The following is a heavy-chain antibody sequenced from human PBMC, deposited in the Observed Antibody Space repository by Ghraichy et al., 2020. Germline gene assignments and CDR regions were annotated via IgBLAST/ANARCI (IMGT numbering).Heavy chain of an antibody. J-gene: IGHJ2*01. CDR1: GFTFSDYY. CDR2: ISSSGSTI. D-gene: IGHD3-22*01. CDR3: ASDSSGYYQNWYFDL. V-gene: IGHV3-11*01. Sequence: LTCAASGFTFSDYYMSWIRQAPGKGLEWVSYISSSGSTIYYADSVKGRFTISRDNAKNSLYLQMNSLRAEDTAVYYCASDSSGYYQNWYFDLWGRGTLVTVSS.